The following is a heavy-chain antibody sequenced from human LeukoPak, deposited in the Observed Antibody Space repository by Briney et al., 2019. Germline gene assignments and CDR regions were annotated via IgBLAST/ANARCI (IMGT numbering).Heavy chain of an antibody. J-gene: IGHJ4*02. Sequence: SETLSLTCSVSAGSISSHYWSWIRQPPGKGLEWIGYIYYSGTTNYNPSLKSRATISVDTSKNQFSLKLSSVTAADTAVYYCARGVYIAAAQYGYWGRGTLVTVSS. CDR2: IYYSGTT. V-gene: IGHV4-59*11. CDR1: AGSISSHY. CDR3: ARGVYIAAAQYGY. D-gene: IGHD6-13*01.